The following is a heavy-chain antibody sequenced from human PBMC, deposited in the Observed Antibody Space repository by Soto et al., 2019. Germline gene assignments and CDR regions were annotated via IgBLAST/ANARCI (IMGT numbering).Heavy chain of an antibody. CDR1: GVSFSGYY. V-gene: IGHV4-34*01. J-gene: IGHJ5*02. Sequence: ETLSLTCAVYGVSFSGYYWSWIRQPPGKGLEWIGEINHSGSTNYNPSLKSRVTISVDTSKNQFSLKLSSVTAADTAVYYCARSQFVGARNWFDPWGQGTLVTVYS. D-gene: IGHD1-26*01. CDR2: INHSGST. CDR3: ARSQFVGARNWFDP.